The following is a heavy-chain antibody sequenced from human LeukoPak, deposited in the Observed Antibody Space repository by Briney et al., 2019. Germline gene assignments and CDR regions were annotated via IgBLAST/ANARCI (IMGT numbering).Heavy chain of an antibody. CDR1: GFTFSSYW. CDR2: IKQDGSEK. V-gene: IGHV3-7*01. D-gene: IGHD1-1*01. J-gene: IGHJ4*02. CDR3: ARSTTAGPTTFDY. Sequence: QSGGSLRLSCAASGFTFSSYWMSWVRQAPGKGLEWVANIKQDGSEKYYVDSVKGRFTISRDNAKNSLYLQMNSLRAEDTAVYYCARSTTAGPTTFDYWGQGALVTVSS.